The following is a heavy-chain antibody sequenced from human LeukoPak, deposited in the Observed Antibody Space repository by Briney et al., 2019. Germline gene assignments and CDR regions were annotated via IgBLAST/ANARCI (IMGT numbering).Heavy chain of an antibody. J-gene: IGHJ4*02. CDR1: GFTFSSYS. D-gene: IGHD3-10*01. Sequence: GSLRLSCAASGFTFSSYSMNWVRQAPGKGLEWVSSISSSSSYIYYADSVKGRFTISRDNAKNSLYLQMNSLRAEDTAVYYCARDSITMVPEGDYWGQGTLVTVSS. CDR2: ISSSSSYI. CDR3: ARDSITMVPEGDY. V-gene: IGHV3-21*01.